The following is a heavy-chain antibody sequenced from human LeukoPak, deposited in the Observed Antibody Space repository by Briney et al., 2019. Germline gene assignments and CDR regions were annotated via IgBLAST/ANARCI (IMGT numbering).Heavy chain of an antibody. D-gene: IGHD2-2*02. J-gene: IGHJ3*02. V-gene: IGHV4-59*01. CDR3: ARVSDIVVVPAAIERAFDI. CDR1: GGSISSYY. CDR2: IYYSGST. Sequence: SETLSLTCTVSGGSISSYYWSWIRQPPGKGLEWIGYIYYSGSTNYNPSLKSRVTISVDTPKNQFSLKLSSVTAADTAVYYCARVSDIVVVPAAIERAFDIWGQGTMVTVSS.